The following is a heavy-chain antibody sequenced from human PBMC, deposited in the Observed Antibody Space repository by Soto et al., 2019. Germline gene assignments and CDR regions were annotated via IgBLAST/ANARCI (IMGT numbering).Heavy chain of an antibody. CDR1: GFTFTNYY. J-gene: IGHJ4*01. Sequence: ASVKVSWKASGFTFTNYYMHWVRQAPGQGLEWMGIINLSGGTTIYAQKFQGSVTMTRDTSTSTVYLDLTSLKSEDTAVYYRARKPVGIGSHWALFDYWG. CDR3: ARKPVGIGSHWALFDY. V-gene: IGHV1-46*01. D-gene: IGHD1-26*01. CDR2: INLSGGTT.